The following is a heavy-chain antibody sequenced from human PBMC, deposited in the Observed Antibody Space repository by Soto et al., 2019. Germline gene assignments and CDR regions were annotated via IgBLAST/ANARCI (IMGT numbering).Heavy chain of an antibody. J-gene: IGHJ4*02. D-gene: IGHD6-19*01. CDR3: ARLGPYNSGWYVDY. CDR1: GGSISSGGYY. CDR2: IYYSGST. Sequence: QVQLQESGPGLVKPSQTLSLTCTVSGGSISSGGYYWSWIRQHPGKGLEWIGYIYYSGSTYYNPSLKGRVTISVDASKNQFSLKLSSVTAADTAVYYCARLGPYNSGWYVDYWGQGTLVTVSS. V-gene: IGHV4-31*03.